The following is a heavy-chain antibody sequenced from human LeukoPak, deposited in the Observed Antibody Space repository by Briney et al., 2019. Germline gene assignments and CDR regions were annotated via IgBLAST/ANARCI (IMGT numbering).Heavy chain of an antibody. Sequence: GGPLRLSCAASGFTFSDYYMSWIRQAPGKGLEWVSYISSSGSTIYYADSVKGRFTISRDNAKNSLYLQMNSLRAEDTAVYYCARAGAIRDGQTYAFDIWGQGTMVTVSS. J-gene: IGHJ3*02. CDR1: GFTFSDYY. D-gene: IGHD5-24*01. CDR3: ARAGAIRDGQTYAFDI. V-gene: IGHV3-11*01. CDR2: ISSSGSTI.